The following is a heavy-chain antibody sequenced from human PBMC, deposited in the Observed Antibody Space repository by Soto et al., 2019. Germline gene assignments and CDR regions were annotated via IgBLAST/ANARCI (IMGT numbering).Heavy chain of an antibody. D-gene: IGHD3-16*02. CDR3: ARGGGSMFWGSYRRCYDY. CDR2: INHSGST. Sequence: SETLSLTCAVYGGSFSGYYWSWIRQPPGKGLEWIGEINHSGSTNYNPSLKSRVTISVDTSKNQFSLKLSSVTAADTAVYYCARGGGSMFWGSYRRCYDYWGQGTLVTVSS. V-gene: IGHV4-34*01. J-gene: IGHJ4*02. CDR1: GGSFSGYY.